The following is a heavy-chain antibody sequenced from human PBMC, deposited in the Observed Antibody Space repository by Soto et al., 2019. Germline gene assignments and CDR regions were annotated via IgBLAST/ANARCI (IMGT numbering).Heavy chain of an antibody. CDR3: AMYSRWDWFDP. V-gene: IGHV3-13*01. Sequence: GASLRLSCPASGSTFSSYDMHWVRQATGKGLEWVSAVGTAGNTYYPCYVKGRFTISRENAKNSLYLQRNSLRAGDTALYECAMYSRWDWFDPWGQGTLVTVSS. CDR2: VGTAGNT. J-gene: IGHJ5*02. CDR1: GSTFSSYD. D-gene: IGHD6-13*01.